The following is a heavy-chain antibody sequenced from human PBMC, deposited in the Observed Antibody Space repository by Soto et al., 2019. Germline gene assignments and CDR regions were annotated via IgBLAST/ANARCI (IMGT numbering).Heavy chain of an antibody. CDR3: ARARLYQYYYYMDV. J-gene: IGHJ6*03. CDR2: ISYDGSNK. CDR1: VFPFSSYA. V-gene: IGHV3-30-3*01. D-gene: IGHD2-2*01. Sequence: GGSLRLSCAASVFPFSSYAMHWVRQAPGKGLEWVAVISYDGSNKYYADSVKGRFTISRDNSKNQFSLKLSSVTAADTAVYYCARARLYQYYYYMDVWGKGTTVTVSS.